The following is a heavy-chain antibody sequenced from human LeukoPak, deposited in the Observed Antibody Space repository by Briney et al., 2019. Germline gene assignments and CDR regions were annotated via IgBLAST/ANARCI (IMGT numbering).Heavy chain of an antibody. V-gene: IGHV3-48*04. CDR1: GFTFSSYG. CDR3: ARPGRDDSRGYYWYFDL. J-gene: IGHJ2*01. CDR2: IRSSDSTI. D-gene: IGHD3-22*01. Sequence: PGGSLRLSCAASGFTFSSYGMHWVRQAPGKGLEWVSYIRSSDSTIHYADSVKGRFTISRDNAKNSLYLQMNSLRAEDTAVYYCARPGRDDSRGYYWYFDLWGRGTLVTVSS.